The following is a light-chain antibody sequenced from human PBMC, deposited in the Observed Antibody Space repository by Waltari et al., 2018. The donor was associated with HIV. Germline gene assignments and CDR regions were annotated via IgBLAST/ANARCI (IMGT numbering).Light chain of an antibody. CDR3: SSYTSSNTLYV. CDR1: SSDVGGFNY. J-gene: IGLJ1*01. CDR2: DVN. Sequence: QSALTQPASVSGSPGQSITISCTGTSSDVGGFNYVSWYQQHPGKAPKLMIYDVNNRPSGISNRFSGSKSGNTASLTISGLQAEDDADYYCSSYTSSNTLYVFGTGTKVTVL. V-gene: IGLV2-14*03.